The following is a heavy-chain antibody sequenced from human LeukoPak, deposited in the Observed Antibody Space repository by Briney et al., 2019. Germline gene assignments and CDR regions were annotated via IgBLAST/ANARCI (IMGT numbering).Heavy chain of an antibody. CDR1: GFTFSDHY. J-gene: IGHJ4*02. V-gene: IGHV3-72*01. CDR3: ARGGIMVRGVIDY. Sequence: PGGSLRLSCATSGFTFSDHYMDWVRQAPGRGLEWVGRIRNKVNSYFTEYAASVKGRFTISRDESQNSLYLQMDSLKTEDTAVYYCARGGIMVRGVIDYWGQGTLVTVSS. D-gene: IGHD3-10*01. CDR2: IRNKVNSYFT.